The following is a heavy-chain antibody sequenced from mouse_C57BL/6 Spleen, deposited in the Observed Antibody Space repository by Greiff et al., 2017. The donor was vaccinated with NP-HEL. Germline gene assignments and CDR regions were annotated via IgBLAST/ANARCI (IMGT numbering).Heavy chain of an antibody. J-gene: IGHJ3*01. V-gene: IGHV1-64*01. D-gene: IGHD2-12*01. CDR2: IHPTSGST. CDR1: GYTFTSYW. CDR3: ASYSLAWFAD. Sequence: VQLQQPGAELVKPGASVKLSCKASGYTFTSYWMHWVKQRPGQGLEWIGMIHPTSGSTNYNEKFKSKATLTVDKSSSTAYMQLSSLTSEDSAVYYCASYSLAWFADWGQGTLVTVSA.